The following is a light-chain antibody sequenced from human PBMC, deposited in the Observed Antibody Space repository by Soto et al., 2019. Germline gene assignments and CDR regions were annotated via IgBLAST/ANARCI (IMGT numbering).Light chain of an antibody. J-gene: IGLJ1*01. CDR1: SSDVGGYNY. V-gene: IGLV2-14*01. CDR2: DVS. CDR3: SSYTPGSSYV. Sequence: QSALTQPASVSGSPGQSITISCTGTSSDVGGYNYVSWYQQHPGKAPKLMIYDVSDRPSGLSNRFSGSKSGNTASLTISGLQAEDEADYYCSSYTPGSSYVFGTGTKVTVL.